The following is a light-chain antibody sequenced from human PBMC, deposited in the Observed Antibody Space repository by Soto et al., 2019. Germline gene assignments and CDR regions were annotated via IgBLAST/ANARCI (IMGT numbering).Light chain of an antibody. CDR1: QSLLHSNGYNY. CDR3: MQALQTPWT. J-gene: IGKJ1*01. CDR2: LGS. Sequence: IVMTQSPLSLPLTPGEPASIFCRSCQSLLHSNGYNYLDWYLQKPGQSPQLLIYLGSDRASGVPDRFSGSGSGTDFTLKISRVEAEDVGVYYCMQALQTPWTFGQGTKV. V-gene: IGKV2-28*01.